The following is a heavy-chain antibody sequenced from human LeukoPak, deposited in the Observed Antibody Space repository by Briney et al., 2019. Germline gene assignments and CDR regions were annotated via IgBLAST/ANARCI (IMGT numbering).Heavy chain of an antibody. CDR3: ARRLTQYDCFDP. V-gene: IGHV6-1*01. J-gene: IGHJ5*02. CDR1: GDSVSSNSVT. D-gene: IGHD2-2*01. Sequence: SQTFSLTCAISGDSVSSNSVTWNWIRQSPSRGLEWLGRTYYRSTWYNDYAVSVRGRITVNPDTSKNQFSLHLNSVTPEDTAVYYCARRLTQYDCFDPWGQGILVIVSS. CDR2: TYYRSTWYN.